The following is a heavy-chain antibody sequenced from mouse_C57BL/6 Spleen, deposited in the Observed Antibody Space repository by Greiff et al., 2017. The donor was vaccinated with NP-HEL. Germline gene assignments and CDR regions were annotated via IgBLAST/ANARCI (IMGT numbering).Heavy chain of an antibody. J-gene: IGHJ2*01. V-gene: IGHV5-4*03. CDR1: GFTFSSYA. CDR3: ARSLYYGYDDYFDY. CDR2: ISDGGSYT. Sequence: DVKLQESGGGLVKPGGSLKLSCAASGFTFSSYAMSWVRQTPEKRLEWVATISDGGSYTYYPDNVKGRFTISRDNAKNNLYLQMSHLKSEDTAMYYCARSLYYGYDDYFDYWGQGTTLTVSS. D-gene: IGHD2-2*01.